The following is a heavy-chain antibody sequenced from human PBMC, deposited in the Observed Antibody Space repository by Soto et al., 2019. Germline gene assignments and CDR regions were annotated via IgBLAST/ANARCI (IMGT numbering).Heavy chain of an antibody. V-gene: IGHV3-74*01. D-gene: IGHD2-2*01. CDR3: ARGRRDIVVVPAVHYYYYGMDV. Sequence: GSLRLSCAASGFTFSSYWMHWVRQAPGKGLVWVSRINSDGSSTSYADSVKGRFTISRDNAKNTLYLQMNSLRAEDTAVYYCARGRRDIVVVPAVHYYYYGMDVWGQGTTVTVSS. CDR1: GFTFSSYW. J-gene: IGHJ6*02. CDR2: INSDGSST.